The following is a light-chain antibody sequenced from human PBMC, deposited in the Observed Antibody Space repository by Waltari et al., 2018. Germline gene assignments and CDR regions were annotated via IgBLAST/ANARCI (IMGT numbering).Light chain of an antibody. CDR1: QSIADN. CDR2: GAS. V-gene: IGKV3-15*01. J-gene: IGKJ5*01. Sequence: ETVMTQSPATLSVSPGERATFSCRASQSIADNLAWYQQKPAQAPRLLIYGASTRATGVPGRFRGSGSGTEFTLTISSLQSEDVAIYYCQQYNHWPPITFGQGTRLEIK. CDR3: QQYNHWPPIT.